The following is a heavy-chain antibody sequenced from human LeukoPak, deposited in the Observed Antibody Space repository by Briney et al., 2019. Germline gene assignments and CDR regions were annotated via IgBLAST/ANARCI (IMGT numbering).Heavy chain of an antibody. Sequence: GGSLRLSCAASGFTFDDYAMHWVRQAPGKGLEWVSGISWNSGSIGYADSVKGRFTIPRDNAKNSLYLQMNSLRAEDMALYYCAKDYSGGRRPPFFDYWGQGTLVTVSS. D-gene: IGHD6-19*01. CDR1: GFTFDDYA. CDR2: ISWNSGSI. J-gene: IGHJ4*02. CDR3: AKDYSGGRRPPFFDY. V-gene: IGHV3-9*03.